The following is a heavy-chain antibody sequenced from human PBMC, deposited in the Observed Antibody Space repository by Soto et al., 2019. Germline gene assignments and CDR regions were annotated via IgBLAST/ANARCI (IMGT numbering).Heavy chain of an antibody. J-gene: IGHJ5*02. CDR2: ISAYNGNT. Sequence: ASVKVSCKASGYTFTSYGISWVRQAPGQGLEWMGWISAYNGNTNYAQKLQGRVTMTTDTSTSTAYMELRSLRSDDTAVCYCARGGVLWFGNDNWFDPWGQGTLVTVSS. V-gene: IGHV1-18*01. CDR3: ARGGVLWFGNDNWFDP. D-gene: IGHD3-10*01. CDR1: GYTFTSYG.